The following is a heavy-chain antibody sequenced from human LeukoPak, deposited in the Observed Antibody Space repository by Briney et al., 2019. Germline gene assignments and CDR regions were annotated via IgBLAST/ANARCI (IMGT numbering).Heavy chain of an antibody. D-gene: IGHD5-24*01. V-gene: IGHV3-53*01. CDR3: ARGQRSMDV. J-gene: IGHJ6*02. Sequence: GGSLRLSCAVSGFTVSNNYMSWVRQAPGKGLQWVSIIYSDYSTYYADSVKGRFTISRDNSQNTLYLQMNSLRAEDTAVYYCARGQRSMDVWGQGTTVTVSS. CDR2: IYSDYST. CDR1: GFTVSNNY.